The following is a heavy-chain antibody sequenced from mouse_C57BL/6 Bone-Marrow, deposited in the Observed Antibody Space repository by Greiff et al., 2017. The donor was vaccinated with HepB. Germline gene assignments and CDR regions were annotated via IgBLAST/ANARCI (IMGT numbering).Heavy chain of an antibody. CDR1: GYTFTDYY. D-gene: IGHD4-1*01. J-gene: IGHJ3*01. Sequence: VQLKQSGPVLVKPGASVKMSCKASGYTFTDYYMNWVKQSHGKSLEWIGVINPYNGGTSYNQKFKGKATLTVDKSSSTAYMELNSLTSEDSAVYYCARKNWAWFAYWGQGTLVTVSA. CDR2: INPYNGGT. V-gene: IGHV1-19*01. CDR3: ARKNWAWFAY.